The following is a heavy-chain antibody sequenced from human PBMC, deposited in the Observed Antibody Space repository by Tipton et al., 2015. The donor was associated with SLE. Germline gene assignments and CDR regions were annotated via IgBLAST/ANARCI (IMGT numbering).Heavy chain of an antibody. CDR2: IYYSGNT. CDR3: ARQGRNYASGSSF. V-gene: IGHV4-39*01. D-gene: IGHD3-10*01. J-gene: IGHJ3*01. Sequence: TLSLTCSVSGGSVLSGPYSCGWIRHPPRKGLEWIGGIYYSGNTYYNPSLKSRVTIYVDTSKNQFSLKLNSVTAADTAVYYCARQGRNYASGSSFWGQGTMVTVSS. CDR1: GGSVLSGPYS.